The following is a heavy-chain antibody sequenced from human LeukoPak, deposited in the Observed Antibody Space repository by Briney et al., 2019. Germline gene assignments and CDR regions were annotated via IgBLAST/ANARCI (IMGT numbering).Heavy chain of an antibody. V-gene: IGHV4-38-2*02. CDR2: INHSGST. CDR3: ARHFTSLAVAGEFDY. J-gene: IGHJ4*02. CDR1: GYSISSGYY. D-gene: IGHD6-19*01. Sequence: PSETLSLTCTVSGYSISSGYYWGWIRQPPGKGLEWIGEINHSGSTNYNPSLKSRVTISVDTSKNQFSLKLSSVTAADTAVYYCARHFTSLAVAGEFDYWGQGTLVTVSS.